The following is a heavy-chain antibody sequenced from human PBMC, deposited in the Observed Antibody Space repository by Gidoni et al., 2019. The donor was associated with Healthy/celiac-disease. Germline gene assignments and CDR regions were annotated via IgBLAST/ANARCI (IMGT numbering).Heavy chain of an antibody. Sequence: EVQLLESGGGLVQPGGSLRLSCAASGFTFSSYAMSWVRQAPGKGLGWVSAISGSGGSTYYADSVKGRFTISRDNSKNTLYLQMNSLRAEDTAVYYCAKTIGPEEYFQHWGQGTLVTVSS. D-gene: IGHD3-3*01. CDR1: GFTFSSYA. CDR2: ISGSGGST. V-gene: IGHV3-23*01. J-gene: IGHJ1*01. CDR3: AKTIGPEEYFQH.